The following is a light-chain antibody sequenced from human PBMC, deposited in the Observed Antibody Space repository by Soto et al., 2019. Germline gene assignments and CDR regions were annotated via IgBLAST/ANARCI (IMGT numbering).Light chain of an antibody. V-gene: IGKV1-39*01. Sequence: DIQMTQSPSSLSASVGDRVTITCRASQSISSYLNWYQQKPGKAPKLLIYAASSVQSGVTSRFSGSGSGTDFTLTISSLQPEDFATYYCQQGYSTSWTFGQGTKVDIK. CDR2: AAS. J-gene: IGKJ1*01. CDR3: QQGYSTSWT. CDR1: QSISSY.